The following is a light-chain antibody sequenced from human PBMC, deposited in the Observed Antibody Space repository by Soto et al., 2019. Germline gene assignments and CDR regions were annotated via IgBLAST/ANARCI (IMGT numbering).Light chain of an antibody. V-gene: IGLV2-23*02. Sequence: TLTQRASASESPRQAIAISCTRTTSDVGSYDLVSWYQQYPGKAPKVIIYEVFKRPSGVSDRFSGSKSGNTASLTISELQTEDEAEDYCCSYADSSGVFGTGTKVTVL. J-gene: IGLJ1*01. CDR2: EVF. CDR3: CSYADSSGV. CDR1: TSDVGSYDL.